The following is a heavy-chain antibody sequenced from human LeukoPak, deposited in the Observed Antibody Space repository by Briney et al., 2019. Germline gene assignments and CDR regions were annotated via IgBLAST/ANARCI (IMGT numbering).Heavy chain of an antibody. CDR2: ISGSGGST. V-gene: IGHV3-23*01. CDR1: GFTFSSYA. D-gene: IGHD2-15*01. J-gene: IGHJ4*02. Sequence: QTGGSLRLSCAASGFTFSSYAMSWVRQAPGKGLEWVSAISGSGGSTNYADSVKGRFTISRDNSKNTLYLQMNSLRAEDTAVFYCAKTGVGYCTGGSCSAADYWGQGTLVTVSS. CDR3: AKTGVGYCTGGSCSAADY.